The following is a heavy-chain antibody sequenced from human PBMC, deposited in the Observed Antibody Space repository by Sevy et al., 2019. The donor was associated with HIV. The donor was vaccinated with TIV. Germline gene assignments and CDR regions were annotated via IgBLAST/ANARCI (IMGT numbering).Heavy chain of an antibody. Sequence: SETLSLTCTVSSGSINNYYWNWVRQPPGKGLEWIGYIDDSGTTEYNASLKSRVTMSVDTSKNHFSLRLSSVTAADTAIYYCARAIGVWPPHAFDYWGQGALVTVSS. CDR2: IDDSGTT. CDR1: SGSINNYY. V-gene: IGHV4-59*01. J-gene: IGHJ4*02. CDR3: ARAIGVWPPHAFDY.